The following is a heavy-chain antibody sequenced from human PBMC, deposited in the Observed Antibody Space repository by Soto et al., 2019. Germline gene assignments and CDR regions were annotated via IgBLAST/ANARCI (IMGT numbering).Heavy chain of an antibody. CDR2: IVVSSGNT. D-gene: IGHD2-21*02. J-gene: IGHJ4*02. V-gene: IGHV1-58*01. Sequence: SVKVSCKASGFTFFTSAVQWVRQARGQGLEWIGWIVVSSGNTDYAQRFQERVTITRDMSTNTAYMELTSLRSEDTAVYYCAADPYCGGDCYFDYWGQGTVVTVSS. CDR1: GFTFFTSA. CDR3: AADPYCGGDCYFDY.